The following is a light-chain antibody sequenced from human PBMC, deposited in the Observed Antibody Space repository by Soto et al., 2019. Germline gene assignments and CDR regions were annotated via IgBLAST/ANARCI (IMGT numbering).Light chain of an antibody. CDR1: QRITNNF. CDR3: QQYGRSPFT. Sequence: EIVLTQSQVTLSLSPGERATLSCRASQRITNNFLAWFQQKAGLAPRLLIYGASTRASGVPDRFSGGGSGTDFVLTISRLEPEDFAVYYCQQYGRSPFTFGQGTKLQIK. J-gene: IGKJ2*01. V-gene: IGKV3-20*01. CDR2: GAS.